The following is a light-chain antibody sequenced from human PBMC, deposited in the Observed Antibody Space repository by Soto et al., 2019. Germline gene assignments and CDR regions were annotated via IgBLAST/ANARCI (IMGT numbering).Light chain of an antibody. Sequence: QSVLTQPAPVSGSPGQSTTISCSGTSSDVGAHNLVSWYQQHPGRAPKLMIYAVSNRPSGVSNRFSGSKSGNTASLTISGLQAEDEADYYCCSLTTRDSHVFGTGTKVTVL. CDR2: AVS. J-gene: IGLJ1*01. CDR1: SSDVGAHNL. CDR3: CSLTTRDSHV. V-gene: IGLV2-14*01.